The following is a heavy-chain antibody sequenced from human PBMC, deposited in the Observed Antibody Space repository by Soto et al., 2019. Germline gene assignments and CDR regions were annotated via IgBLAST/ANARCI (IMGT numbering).Heavy chain of an antibody. CDR1: GYTFTGYY. V-gene: IGHV1-2*02. CDR3: ARELYITGTPNPHGMDV. Sequence: ASVKVSCKASGYTFTGYYMHWVRQAPGQGLEWMGWINPNSGGTNYAQKFQGRVTMTRDTSIGTAYMELSRLRSDDTAVYYCARELYITGTPNPHGMDVWGQGTTVTVSS. D-gene: IGHD1-20*01. CDR2: INPNSGGT. J-gene: IGHJ6*02.